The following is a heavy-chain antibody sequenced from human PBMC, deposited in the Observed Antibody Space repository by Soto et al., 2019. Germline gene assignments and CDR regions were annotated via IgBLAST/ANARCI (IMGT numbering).Heavy chain of an antibody. Sequence: ASVKVACKASGYTFTGYYMHWVRQAPGQGLEWMGWINPNSGGTNYAQKFQGWVTMTRDTSISTAYMELSRLRSDDTAVYYCASPLEFRIAFGGAYYGMDVWGQGTTVTVSS. CDR1: GYTFTGYY. D-gene: IGHD3-16*01. J-gene: IGHJ6*02. CDR3: ASPLEFRIAFGGAYYGMDV. CDR2: INPNSGGT. V-gene: IGHV1-2*04.